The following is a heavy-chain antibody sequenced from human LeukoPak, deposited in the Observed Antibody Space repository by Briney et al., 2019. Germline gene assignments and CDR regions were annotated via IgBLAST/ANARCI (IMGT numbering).Heavy chain of an antibody. Sequence: ASVKVSCKASGYTFTGYYMHWVRQAPGQGLEWMGWINPNSGGTNYAQKFQGRVTMTRDTSISTAYMELSRLRSDDTAMYYCARAELQLVLDAFDIWGQGTMVTVSS. D-gene: IGHD6-6*01. CDR2: INPNSGGT. CDR1: GYTFTGYY. J-gene: IGHJ3*02. CDR3: ARAELQLVLDAFDI. V-gene: IGHV1-2*02.